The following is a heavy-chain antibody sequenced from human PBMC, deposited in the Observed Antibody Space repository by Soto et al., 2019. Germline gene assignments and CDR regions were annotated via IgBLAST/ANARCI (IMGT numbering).Heavy chain of an antibody. CDR3: AREWIDYDSSGYYYVGSVRLFDI. V-gene: IGHV4-59*01. D-gene: IGHD3-22*01. CDR1: GGSISSYY. CDR2: IYYSGST. Sequence: SETLSLTCTVSGGSISSYYWSWIRQPPGKGLEWIGYIYYSGSTNYNPSLKSRVTISVDTSKNQFSLKLSSVTAADTAVYYCAREWIDYDSSGYYYVGSVRLFDIWGQGTMVTVSS. J-gene: IGHJ3*02.